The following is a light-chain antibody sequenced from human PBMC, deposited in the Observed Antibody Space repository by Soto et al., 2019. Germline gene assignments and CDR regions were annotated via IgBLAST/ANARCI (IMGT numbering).Light chain of an antibody. CDR1: SSDVGGYNY. CDR2: DVS. V-gene: IGLV2-14*01. CDR3: SSYTSSSTPYVV. Sequence: QSALTQPASVSGSPGQSITISYTGTSSDVGGYNYVSWYQQHPGKAPKLMIYDVSNRPSGVSNRFSGSKSGNTASLTISGLQAEDEADYYCSSYTSSSTPYVVFGGGTKVTVL. J-gene: IGLJ2*01.